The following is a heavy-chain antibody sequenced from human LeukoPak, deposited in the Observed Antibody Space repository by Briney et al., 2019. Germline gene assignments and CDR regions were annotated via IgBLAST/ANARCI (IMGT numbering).Heavy chain of an antibody. CDR1: GYTFTDYY. CDR2: IIPILGIA. J-gene: IGHJ4*02. V-gene: IGHV1-69*04. Sequence: GASVKVSCRASGYTFTDYYIHWVRQAPGQGLEWMGRIIPILGIANYAQKFQGRVTITADKSTSTAYMELSSLRSEDTAVYYCASDYDILTGYYPGGDYWGQGTLVTVSS. D-gene: IGHD3-9*01. CDR3: ASDYDILTGYYPGGDY.